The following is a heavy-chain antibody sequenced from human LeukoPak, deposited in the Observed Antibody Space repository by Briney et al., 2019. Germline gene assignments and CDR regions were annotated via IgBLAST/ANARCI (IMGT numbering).Heavy chain of an antibody. D-gene: IGHD1-26*01. CDR1: GYSISSGYY. J-gene: IGHJ3*02. CDR2: IYHSGST. V-gene: IGHV4-38-2*02. CDR3: AREHLGRDAFDI. Sequence: PSETLSLTCAVSGYSISSGYYWGCIRQPPGKGREWIGSIYHSGSTYYNPSLKSRVTISVDTSNNQFSLKLSSVTAADTAVYYCAREHLGRDAFDIWGQGTMVTVSS.